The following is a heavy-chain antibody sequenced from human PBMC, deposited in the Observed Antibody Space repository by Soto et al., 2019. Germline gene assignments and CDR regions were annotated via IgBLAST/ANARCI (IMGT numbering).Heavy chain of an antibody. D-gene: IGHD3-16*01. CDR1: GFIFSDYA. V-gene: IGHV3-23*01. Sequence: EVQLLESGGGLARPGGSLRLSCVDSGFIFSDYAMTWIRQAPGKGLEWVATISASGGNIEYTDSLKGRLTISRDNSKKTVYLQINGLTADDTAVHYCAKVAGGLGYFDLWGRGTLVTVSS. CDR3: AKVAGGLGYFDL. CDR2: ISASGGNI. J-gene: IGHJ2*01.